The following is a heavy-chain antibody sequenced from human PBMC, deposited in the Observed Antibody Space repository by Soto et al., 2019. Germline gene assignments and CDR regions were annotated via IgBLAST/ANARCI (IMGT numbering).Heavy chain of an antibody. D-gene: IGHD3-3*01. V-gene: IGHV3-7*03. CDR2: IKQDGSEK. J-gene: IGHJ4*02. CDR3: ARDLSDFWSGYYAPYYFDY. Sequence: EVQLVESGGGLVQPGGSLRLSCAASGFTFSSYWMSWVRQAPGKGLEWVANIKQDGSEKYYVDSVKGRFTISRDNAKNSLYLQMNSLRAEDTAVYYCARDLSDFWSGYYAPYYFDYWGQGTLVTVSS. CDR1: GFTFSSYW.